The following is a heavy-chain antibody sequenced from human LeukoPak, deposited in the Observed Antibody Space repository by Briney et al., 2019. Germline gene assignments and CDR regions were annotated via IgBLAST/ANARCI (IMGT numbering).Heavy chain of an antibody. CDR2: ISPDGSTT. V-gene: IGHV3-74*01. Sequence: PGGSLRLSCAASGFTFSSYWMHWVRQAPGKGLVWVSRISPDGSTTGHADSVKGGFTTSRDNAKNTLFLQMNSLRAEDTAVYYCTRDFDFSSAIWGQGTLVTVSS. D-gene: IGHD3-3*01. J-gene: IGHJ4*02. CDR3: TRDFDFSSAI. CDR1: GFTFSSYW.